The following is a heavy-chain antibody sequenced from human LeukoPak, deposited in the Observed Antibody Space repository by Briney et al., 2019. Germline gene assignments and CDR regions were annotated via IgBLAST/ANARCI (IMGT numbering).Heavy chain of an antibody. D-gene: IGHD6-13*01. Sequence: SVHVSCKASGGTLISYAISWLRQAPGQGLERMGGIIPIFGTANYAQKFQGRVTITADKSTSTAYMELSRLRSEDTAVYYCASVGAAGTTGVDYWGQGTLVTVSS. CDR1: GGTLISYA. J-gene: IGHJ4*02. CDR3: ASVGAAGTTGVDY. CDR2: IIPIFGTA. V-gene: IGHV1-69*06.